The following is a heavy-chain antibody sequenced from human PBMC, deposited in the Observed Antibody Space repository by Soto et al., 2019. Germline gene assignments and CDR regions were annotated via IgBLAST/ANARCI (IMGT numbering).Heavy chain of an antibody. V-gene: IGHV4-39*01. CDR1: GGSISSSSYY. CDR2: IYYSGST. D-gene: IGHD1-26*01. Sequence: PSETLSLTCTVSGGSISSSSYYWGWIRQPPGKGLEWIGSIYYSGSTYYNPSLMSRVTISVDTSKNQFSLELSSVTAADTAVYYCARHSGFIGSSHFVDYWGQGTLVTVSS. CDR3: ARHSGFIGSSHFVDY. J-gene: IGHJ4*02.